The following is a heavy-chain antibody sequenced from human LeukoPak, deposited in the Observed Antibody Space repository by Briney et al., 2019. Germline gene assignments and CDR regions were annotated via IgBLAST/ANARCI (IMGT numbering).Heavy chain of an antibody. CDR2: ISSSSSYI. Sequence: GGSLRLSCAASGFTFSSYSMNWVRQAPGEGLEWVSSISSSSSYIYYADSVKGRFTISRDNAKNSLYLQMNSLRAEDTAVYYCARAVPPGSGYYYVGYWGQGTLVTVSS. CDR3: ARAVPPGSGYYYVGY. D-gene: IGHD3-22*01. V-gene: IGHV3-21*01. J-gene: IGHJ4*02. CDR1: GFTFSSYS.